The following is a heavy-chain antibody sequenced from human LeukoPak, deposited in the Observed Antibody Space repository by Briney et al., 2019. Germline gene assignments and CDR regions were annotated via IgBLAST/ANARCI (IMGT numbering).Heavy chain of an antibody. Sequence: KPSETLSLTCAVYGGSFSGYYWSWIRQPPGKGLEWIGEINHSGSTNYNPSLKSRVTISVDTSKNQFSLKLSSVTAADTAVYYCARGSSHVDYWGQGTLVTVSS. D-gene: IGHD1-26*01. V-gene: IGHV4-34*01. CDR3: ARGSSHVDY. CDR2: INHSGST. J-gene: IGHJ4*02. CDR1: GGSFSGYY.